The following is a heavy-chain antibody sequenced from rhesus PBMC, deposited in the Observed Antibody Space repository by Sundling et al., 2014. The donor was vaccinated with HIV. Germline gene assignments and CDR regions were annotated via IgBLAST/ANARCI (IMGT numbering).Heavy chain of an antibody. V-gene: IGHV1-200*01. CDR1: GYTFTAYY. D-gene: IGHD6-37*01. J-gene: IGHJ4*01. CDR3: ARVYSGGWSGEYFDY. Sequence: QVQLVQSGTEVKKPGTSLKLSCKASGYTFTAYYINWVRQAPGQGLEWMGWINPSNGNRGNAQKFQGRVTMTRDTSTSTAYMEVNSLRSEDTAVYYCARVYSGGWSGEYFDYWGQGALGHRLL. CDR2: INPSNGNR.